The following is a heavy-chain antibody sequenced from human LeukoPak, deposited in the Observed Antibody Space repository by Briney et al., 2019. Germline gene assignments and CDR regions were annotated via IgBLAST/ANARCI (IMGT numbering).Heavy chain of an antibody. CDR1: GGSISSSSYY. J-gene: IGHJ5*02. Sequence: SETLSLTCTVSGGSISSSSYYWGWIRQPPGKGLEWIGSIYYSGSTYYNPSLKSRVTISVDRSKNQFSLKLSSVTAADTAVYYCARTKWELLRGDWFDPWGQGTLVTVSS. CDR2: IYYSGST. V-gene: IGHV4-39*07. D-gene: IGHD1-26*01. CDR3: ARTKWELLRGDWFDP.